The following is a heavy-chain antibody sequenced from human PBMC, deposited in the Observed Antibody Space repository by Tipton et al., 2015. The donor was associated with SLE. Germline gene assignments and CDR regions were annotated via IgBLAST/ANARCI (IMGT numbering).Heavy chain of an antibody. V-gene: IGHV3-23*03. CDR1: GFTFSNYA. D-gene: IGHD1-7*01. Sequence: SLRLSCVASGFTFSNYAMTWVRQTPGKGLEWISVVYGGICSSYADSLKGRFTISRDNSKNTLYLQMNSLRPDDTAVYLCARELQGGRKNYYYYYGMDVWGQGTTVTVSS. CDR2: VYGGICS. CDR3: ARELQGGRKNYYYYYGMDV. J-gene: IGHJ6*02.